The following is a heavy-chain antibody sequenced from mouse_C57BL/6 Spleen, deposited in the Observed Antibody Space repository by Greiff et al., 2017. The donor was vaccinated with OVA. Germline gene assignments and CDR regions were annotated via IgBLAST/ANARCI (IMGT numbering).Heavy chain of an antibody. CDR1: GFTFSDYG. J-gene: IGHJ2*01. CDR2: ISSGSSTI. Sequence: EVQLVESGGGLVKPGGSLKLSCAASGFTFSDYGMHWVRQAPEKGLEWVAYISSGSSTIYYADTVKGRFTISRDNAKNTLFLQMTSLRSEDTAMYYCARDTRAYFDYWGQGTTLTVSS. CDR3: ARDTRAYFDY. V-gene: IGHV5-17*01.